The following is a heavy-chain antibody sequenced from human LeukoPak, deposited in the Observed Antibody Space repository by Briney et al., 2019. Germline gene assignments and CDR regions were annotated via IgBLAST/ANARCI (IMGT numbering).Heavy chain of an antibody. CDR1: GGSVTDYY. CDR3: ARDRGYCSSTSCYVFFDP. Sequence: PSETLSLTCTVSGGSVTDYYWSWIRQSPGKGLEWIGYIYYTGTSYNPSLKSRVTISADTTKNQFSLKLSSVTAADTAVYYCARDRGYCSSTSCYVFFDPRGQGTLVTVSS. D-gene: IGHD2-2*01. J-gene: IGHJ5*02. CDR2: IYYTGT. V-gene: IGHV4-59*02.